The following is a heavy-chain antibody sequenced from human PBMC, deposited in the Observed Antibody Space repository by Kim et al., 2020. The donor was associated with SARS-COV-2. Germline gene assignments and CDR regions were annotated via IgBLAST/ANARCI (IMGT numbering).Heavy chain of an antibody. V-gene: IGHV4-39*01. CDR3: VSDDTAWDY. Sequence: SETLSLTCTVSGGSISSSSYYWGWIRQPPGKGLEWIGSIYYSGSTYYNPSLKSRVTISVDTSKNQFSLKLSSVTAADTAVYYCVSDDTAWDYWGQGTLVTVSS. D-gene: IGHD5-18*01. J-gene: IGHJ4*02. CDR1: GGSISSSSYY. CDR2: IYYSGST.